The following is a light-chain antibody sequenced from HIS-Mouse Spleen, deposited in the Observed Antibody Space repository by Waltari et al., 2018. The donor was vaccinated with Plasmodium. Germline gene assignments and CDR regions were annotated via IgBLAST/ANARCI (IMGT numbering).Light chain of an antibody. Sequence: SYELTQPPSVSVSPGQTARITCPGDALPKKYAYWYPQKSGQAPVLVIYEDSKRPSGIPDLFSGSSSRTMATLTISGGHVEDAADYYCYSTDSSGNHRVFGGGNKLTGL. CDR3: YSTDSSGNHRV. J-gene: IGLJ3*02. CDR2: EDS. V-gene: IGLV3-10*01. CDR1: ALPKKY.